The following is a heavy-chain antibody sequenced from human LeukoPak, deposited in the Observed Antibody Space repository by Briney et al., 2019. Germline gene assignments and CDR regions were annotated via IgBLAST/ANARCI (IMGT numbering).Heavy chain of an antibody. V-gene: IGHV3-74*01. D-gene: IGHD6-19*01. Sequence: TGGPLRLSCAASGFTFSSYWMHWVRQAPGKGLVWVSRINSDGSSTSYADSVKSRFSISRDNAKNKLYLQMNGLRAEDTAVYYCGSSLAVAGTWGQGTLVTVSS. CDR2: INSDGSST. J-gene: IGHJ4*02. CDR1: GFTFSSYW. CDR3: GSSLAVAGT.